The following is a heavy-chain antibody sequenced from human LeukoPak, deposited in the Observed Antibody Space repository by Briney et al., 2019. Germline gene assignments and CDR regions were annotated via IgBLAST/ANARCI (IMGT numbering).Heavy chain of an antibody. Sequence: GGSLRLSCAVSGFTFNDYVISWVRQAPGEGLEWVSGFSGSRGATYYAGSVRGRLTVSSDSSKNTLYLQMNSLRADDTAVYYCARDKGCSGGSCYSVSGFDPWGQGTLVTVSS. V-gene: IGHV3-23*01. D-gene: IGHD2-15*01. CDR3: ARDKGCSGGSCYSVSGFDP. CDR1: GFTFNDYV. J-gene: IGHJ5*02. CDR2: FSGSRGAT.